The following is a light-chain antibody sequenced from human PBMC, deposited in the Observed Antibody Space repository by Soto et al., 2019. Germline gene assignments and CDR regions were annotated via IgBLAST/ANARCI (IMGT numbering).Light chain of an antibody. CDR1: SSNIGNNY. CDR3: GTWDSSLSAGV. Sequence: QSVLTQPPSVSAAPGQKVTIPCSGSSSNIGNNYVSWYQQLPGTAPKLLIYDNNKRPSGIPDRFSGSKSGTSATLGITGLQTGDEADYYCGTWDSSLSAGVFGGGTRATVL. CDR2: DNN. V-gene: IGLV1-51*01. J-gene: IGLJ3*02.